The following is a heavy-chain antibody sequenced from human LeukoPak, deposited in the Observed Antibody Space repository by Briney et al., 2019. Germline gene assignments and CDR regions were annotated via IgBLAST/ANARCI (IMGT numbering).Heavy chain of an antibody. CDR3: AKGGKWDVTPFDY. V-gene: IGHV3-23*01. CDR2: ISGGGGST. CDR1: GFTFSNYA. Sequence: GGSLRLSCATSGFTFSNYAMTWVRQAPGKGLEWVSTISGGGGSTYYADSVKGRFTISRDNSKNTLYLQVNSLRAEDTAVYYCAKGGKWDVTPFDYWGQGTLVTVSS. J-gene: IGHJ4*02. D-gene: IGHD1-26*01.